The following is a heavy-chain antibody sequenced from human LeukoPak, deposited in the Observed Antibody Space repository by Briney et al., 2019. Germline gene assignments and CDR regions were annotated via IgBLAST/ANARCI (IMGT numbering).Heavy chain of an antibody. Sequence: GGSLRLSCAASGFTVSTNYMSWVRQAPGKGLEWVSLIYSGGNTYYADSVKGRFTISRDNSKNTLYLQMNSLRAEDTAVYYCARGSRSVTTWGYFDYWGQGSLVTVSS. V-gene: IGHV3-66*01. CDR1: GFTVSTNY. D-gene: IGHD4-17*01. CDR3: ARGSRSVTTWGYFDY. J-gene: IGHJ4*02. CDR2: IYSGGNT.